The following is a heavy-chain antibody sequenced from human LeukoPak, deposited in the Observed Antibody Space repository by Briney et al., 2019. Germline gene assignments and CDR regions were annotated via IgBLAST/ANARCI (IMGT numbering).Heavy chain of an antibody. V-gene: IGHV4-59*01. Sequence: SETLPLTCTVSGGSISSYYWSWIRQPPGKGLEWIGYIYYSGSTNYNPSLKSRVTISVDTSKNQFSLKLSSVTAADTAVYYCAREWAGKGVLDYWGQGTLVTVSS. CDR3: AREWAGKGVLDY. D-gene: IGHD3-10*01. CDR1: GGSISSYY. J-gene: IGHJ4*02. CDR2: IYYSGST.